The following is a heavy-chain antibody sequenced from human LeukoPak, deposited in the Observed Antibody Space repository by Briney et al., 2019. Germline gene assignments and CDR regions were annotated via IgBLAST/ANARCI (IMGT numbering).Heavy chain of an antibody. CDR3: AKDSITAAGTLRGYYFDY. D-gene: IGHD6-13*01. Sequence: GGSLRLSCAASGFTFSSYAMSWVRQAPGKGLEWVSAVSGSGGSTYYADSAKGRFTISRDNSKNTLYLQMNSLRAEDTAVYYCAKDSITAAGTLRGYYFDYWGQGTLVTVSS. V-gene: IGHV3-23*01. CDR2: VSGSGGST. CDR1: GFTFSSYA. J-gene: IGHJ4*02.